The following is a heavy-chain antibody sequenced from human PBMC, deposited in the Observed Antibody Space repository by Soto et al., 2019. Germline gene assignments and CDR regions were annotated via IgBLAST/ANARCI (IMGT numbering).Heavy chain of an antibody. CDR1: GFTFRNYW. CDR3: ARPTPDTSRWDAFDI. D-gene: IGHD3-22*01. CDR2: IDSAGTST. Sequence: HPGGSLRLSCAASGFTFRNYWMRWVRQAPGKGLMWVSHIDSAGTSTTYADSVKGRFTISRDNAKNTLYLQMNSLRVEDTAVYYCARPTPDTSRWDAFDIWGQGTMVTVSS. V-gene: IGHV3-74*01. J-gene: IGHJ3*02.